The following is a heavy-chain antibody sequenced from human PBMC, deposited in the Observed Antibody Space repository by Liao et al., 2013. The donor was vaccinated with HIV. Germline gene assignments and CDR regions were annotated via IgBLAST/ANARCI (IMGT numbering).Heavy chain of an antibody. J-gene: IGHJ3*01. CDR2: IYTSGST. Sequence: QVQLQESGPGLVKPSETLSLTCTVSGGSISSYYWSWIRQPAGKGLEWIGRIYTSGSTNYNLSLKSRVTMSVDTSKNQFSLKLNSVTAADTAVYYCAREAGSGSYYNPDALDVWGQGTMVTVSS. CDR1: GGSISSYY. D-gene: IGHD3-10*01. V-gene: IGHV4-4*07. CDR3: AREAGSGSYYNPDALDV.